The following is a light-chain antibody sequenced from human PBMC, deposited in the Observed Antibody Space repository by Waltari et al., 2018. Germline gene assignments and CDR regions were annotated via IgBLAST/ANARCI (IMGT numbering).Light chain of an antibody. CDR2: KTS. J-gene: IGKJ4*01. CDR3: QQHNTNPRT. Sequence: DIQMTQSPSSLSASVGDRVTITCRASQGISSYLAWYQQKPGKAPKLLIYKTSTLRSGVPSRFSGSGSGTDFTLTISSRQPEDFATYYCQQHNTNPRTFGGGTKVEIK. CDR1: QGISSY. V-gene: IGKV1-9*01.